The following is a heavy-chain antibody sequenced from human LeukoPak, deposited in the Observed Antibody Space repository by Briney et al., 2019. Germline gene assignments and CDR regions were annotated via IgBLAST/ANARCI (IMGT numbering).Heavy chain of an antibody. CDR1: GGSFSGYY. J-gene: IGHJ4*02. CDR2: INHSGST. D-gene: IGHD5-18*01. Sequence: SETLSLTCAVYGGSFSGYYWSWIRQPPGKGLEWIGEINHSGSTNYNPSLKSRVTISVDTSKNQFSLKLSSVTAADTAMYYCARGWIREYYFDYWGQGTLVTVSS. V-gene: IGHV4-34*01. CDR3: ARGWIREYYFDY.